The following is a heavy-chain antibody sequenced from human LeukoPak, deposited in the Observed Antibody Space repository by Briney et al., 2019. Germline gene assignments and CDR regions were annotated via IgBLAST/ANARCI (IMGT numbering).Heavy chain of an antibody. CDR3: ARVKGDSLRRWVAVTTKDYYYMDV. V-gene: IGHV4-39*07. CDR1: GGSISTSNYY. D-gene: IGHD4-11*01. Sequence: SETLSLTCTVSGGSISTSNYYWGWIRQPPGKGLEWIGNIFYSGSTYYSPSLKSRVTISLDTSRNQFSLKLSSVTAADTAVYYCARVKGDSLRRWVAVTTKDYYYMDVWGKGTTVTVSS. J-gene: IGHJ6*03. CDR2: IFYSGST.